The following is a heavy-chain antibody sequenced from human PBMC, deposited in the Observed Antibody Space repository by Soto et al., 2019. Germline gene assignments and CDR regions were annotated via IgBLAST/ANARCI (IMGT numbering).Heavy chain of an antibody. CDR1: GFTFSNYA. CDR3: ARPLWRDDYNWGYFDL. D-gene: IGHD4-4*01. J-gene: IGHJ2*01. Sequence: QVQLVESGGGVVQPGRSLRLSCAASGFTFSNYAMHWVRQAPGKGLEWVAVISYDGSNKYYADSVKGRFTISRDNSKNTLYLQMNSRRAEDTAVYYCARPLWRDDYNWGYFDLWGRGTLVTVSS. CDR2: ISYDGSNK. V-gene: IGHV3-30-3*01.